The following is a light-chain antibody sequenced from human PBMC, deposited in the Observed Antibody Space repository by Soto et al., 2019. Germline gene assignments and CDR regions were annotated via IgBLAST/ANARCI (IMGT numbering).Light chain of an antibody. V-gene: IGKV1-5*03. CDR2: KAS. CDR3: QQSHIYSGT. Sequence: DIQMTQSPSTLSASVGDRVTITCRASQTIDSWLAWYQQRPGKPPNLLIYKASTLASGFPSRFSGSGSGTEFTLTINSLQPADFETYYYQQSHIYSGTFGQGTKLEIK. CDR1: QTIDSW. J-gene: IGKJ1*01.